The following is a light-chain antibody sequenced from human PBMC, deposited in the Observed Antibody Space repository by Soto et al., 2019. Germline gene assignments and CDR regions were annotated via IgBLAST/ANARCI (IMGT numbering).Light chain of an antibody. V-gene: IGKV3-20*01. CDR3: HQYAGSPPYT. J-gene: IGKJ2*01. Sequence: EIVLTQSPGTLSLSPGERAALSCRASQSVISTYFAWYQQKPGQAPRLLIYGASSRATGIPERFSGSGSVTDFALTISRADPEDFAVYYCHQYAGSPPYTFGQGTKLEIK. CDR1: QSVISTY. CDR2: GAS.